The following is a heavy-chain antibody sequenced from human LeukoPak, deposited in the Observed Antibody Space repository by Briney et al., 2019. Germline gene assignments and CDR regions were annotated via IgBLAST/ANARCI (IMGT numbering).Heavy chain of an antibody. J-gene: IGHJ4*02. Sequence: SETLSLTCTVSGGSISGYYWNWIRQPPGKGLEWIGYIYYSGNTNFNPSLKSRVTISLDTSKNQFSLNLSSVTAADTAVYYCARDSGPYSSSWYGYWGQGTLVTVSS. CDR3: ARDSGPYSSSWYGY. CDR1: GGSISGYY. D-gene: IGHD6-13*01. CDR2: IYYSGNT. V-gene: IGHV4-59*12.